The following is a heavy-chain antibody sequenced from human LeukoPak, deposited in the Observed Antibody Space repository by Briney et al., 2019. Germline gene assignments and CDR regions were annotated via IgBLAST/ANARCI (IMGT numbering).Heavy chain of an antibody. V-gene: IGHV3-30*18. Sequence: GGSLRLSCVGSEFTFSNYGMHWVRQAPGKGLEWVAIISYDGSNKYYADSVKGRFTISRDNSKNTLYLQMNSLRPEDTAVYYCAKSAPVIRYFDWLTGLDYWGQGTLVTVSS. D-gene: IGHD3-9*01. CDR2: ISYDGSNK. CDR1: EFTFSNYG. J-gene: IGHJ4*02. CDR3: AKSAPVIRYFDWLTGLDY.